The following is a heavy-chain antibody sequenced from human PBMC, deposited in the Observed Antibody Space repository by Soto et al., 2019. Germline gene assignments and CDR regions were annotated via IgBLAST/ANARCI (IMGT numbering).Heavy chain of an antibody. CDR2: IYYGGTT. CDR3: TRLDGYYQSLDP. J-gene: IGHJ5*02. Sequence: SETLSLTWSVFGGYLSHNYWSWIRQPPGKGLEWIGYIYYGGTTTNNPSLNSRVAISIDASENQFSLTLSSVTAADTAVYYCTRLDGYYQSLDPWGQGILVTVS. D-gene: IGHD3-22*01. CDR1: GGYLSHNY. V-gene: IGHV4-59*08.